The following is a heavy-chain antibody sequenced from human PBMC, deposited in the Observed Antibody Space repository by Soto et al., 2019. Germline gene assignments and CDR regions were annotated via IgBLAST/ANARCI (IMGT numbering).Heavy chain of an antibody. CDR3: ATVMLREEITIFGVVTIGTNWFDP. V-gene: IGHV1-24*01. CDR1: GYTLTELS. CDR2: FDPEDGET. Sequence: ASVKVSCKVSGYTLTELSMHWVRQAPGKGLEWMGGFDPEDGETINAQKFQGRFTRTKDTSTDTAYMELSSLRSEKTAVYYCATVMLREEITIFGVVTIGTNWFDPWGQGTLVTVSS. J-gene: IGHJ5*02. D-gene: IGHD3-3*01.